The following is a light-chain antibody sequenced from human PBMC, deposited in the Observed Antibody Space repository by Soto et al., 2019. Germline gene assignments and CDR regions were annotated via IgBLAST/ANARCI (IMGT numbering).Light chain of an antibody. J-gene: IGKJ1*01. V-gene: IGKV1-17*02. CDR1: QGIRID. CDR2: GAS. Sequence: DIQMTQSPSSLSASVGDRVTITCRASQGIRIDLGWFRQRPGKAPKRLIYGASSLQSGVPSRFSGSGSGTEFTLTISNLQPEDFATYYCLQHNSFPRTFGQGTKVEIK. CDR3: LQHNSFPRT.